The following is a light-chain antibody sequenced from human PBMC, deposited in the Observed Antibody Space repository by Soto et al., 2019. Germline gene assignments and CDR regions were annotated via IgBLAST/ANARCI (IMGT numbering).Light chain of an antibody. CDR3: QQYGSSGT. CDR1: ESVSNY. CDR2: DAS. Sequence: EIVLTQSTGTLSLSPGEGATLSCRASESVSNYFAWYQQKPGQAPRLLIYDASKRATGIPARFSGSGSGTDFTLTISSLEPEDFAVYYCQQYGSSGTFGQGTKVDNK. J-gene: IGKJ1*01. V-gene: IGKV3-11*01.